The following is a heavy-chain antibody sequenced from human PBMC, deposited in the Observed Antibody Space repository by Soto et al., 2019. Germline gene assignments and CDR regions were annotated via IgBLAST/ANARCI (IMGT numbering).Heavy chain of an antibody. J-gene: IGHJ4*02. CDR3: ARGPTYYYDSSGYYLFDY. Sequence: SETLSLTCTVSGGSISSYYWSWIRQPPGKGLEWIGYIYYSVTTNYNPSLKSRVTISVDTSKNQFSLKLSSVTAADTAVYYCARGPTYYYDSSGYYLFDYWGQETLVTVSS. CDR1: GGSISSYY. D-gene: IGHD3-22*01. CDR2: IYYSVTT. V-gene: IGHV4-59*01.